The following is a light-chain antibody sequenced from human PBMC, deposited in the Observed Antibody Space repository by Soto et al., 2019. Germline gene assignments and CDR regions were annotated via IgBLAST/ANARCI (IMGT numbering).Light chain of an antibody. CDR1: QSLLHSNGYNY. CDR3: MQALQTPFT. Sequence: ETVMTQSPLYLPVTPGEPASISCRSSQSLLHSNGYNYLDWYLQKPGQSPQLLIYLGSNRASAVPDRFTGSGSGTDFTLKISRVEAEDVGVYYCMQALQTPFTFGQGTKLDIK. CDR2: LGS. J-gene: IGKJ2*01. V-gene: IGKV2-28*01.